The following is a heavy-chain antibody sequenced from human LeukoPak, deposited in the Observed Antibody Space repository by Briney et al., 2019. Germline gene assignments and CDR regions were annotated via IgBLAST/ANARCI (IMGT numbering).Heavy chain of an antibody. V-gene: IGHV3-9*01. D-gene: IGHD2-15*01. CDR2: MSWNSGSI. Sequence: PGGSLRLSCAASGFTFDDYGMHWVRQGPGKGLEWVSGMSWNSGSIAYADSVKGRFTISRDNAKNSLYLQMNSLRAEDTALYYCARGYYCSGGTCYLDYWGQGTLVTVSS. CDR1: GFTFDDYG. CDR3: ARGYYCSGGTCYLDY. J-gene: IGHJ4*02.